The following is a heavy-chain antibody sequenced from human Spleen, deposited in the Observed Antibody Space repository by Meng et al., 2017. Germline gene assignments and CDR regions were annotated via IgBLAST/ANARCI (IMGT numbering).Heavy chain of an antibody. CDR3: TTYHRGHI. CDR2: IGTEVNTYAT. D-gene: IGHD5-24*01. CDR1: DFIFSVSD. J-gene: IGHJ3*02. Sequence: GGSLRLSCAASDFIFSVSDVHWVRQASGKGLEWIGRIGTEVNTYATEYAVSMRGRFTISRDDSRKMAFLQMDSLKSEDTALYYCTTYHRGHIWGQGTMVTVSS. V-gene: IGHV3-73*01.